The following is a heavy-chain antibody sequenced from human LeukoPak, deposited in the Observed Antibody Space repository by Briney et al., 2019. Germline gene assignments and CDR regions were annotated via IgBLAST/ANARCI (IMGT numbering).Heavy chain of an antibody. CDR1: GFTFSSHG. CDR2: ISPSGGIT. V-gene: IGHV3-23*01. CDR3: AKRGYTYGGHFDY. J-gene: IGHJ4*02. D-gene: IGHD5-18*01. Sequence: HPGGSLRLSCAASGFTFSSHGMNWVRQAPGKGLEWVSGISPSGGITYYTDSVKGRFTISRDNSKNTLYVQMDSLRAENTAVYYCAKRGYTYGGHFDYWGQGALVTVSS.